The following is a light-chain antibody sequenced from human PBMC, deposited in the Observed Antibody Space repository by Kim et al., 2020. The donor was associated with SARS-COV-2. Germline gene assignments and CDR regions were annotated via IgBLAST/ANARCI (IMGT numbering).Light chain of an antibody. CDR1: IGYSNYK. V-gene: IGLV9-49*01. Sequence: CTLSIGYSNYKVDWYQQRPGKGPRFVMRVGTGGIVGSKGDGIPDHFSVLGSGLNRYLTIKNIQEEDESDYHCGADHGSGSNFVYVFGTGTKVTVL. CDR3: GADHGSGSNFVYV. CDR2: VGTGGIVG. J-gene: IGLJ1*01.